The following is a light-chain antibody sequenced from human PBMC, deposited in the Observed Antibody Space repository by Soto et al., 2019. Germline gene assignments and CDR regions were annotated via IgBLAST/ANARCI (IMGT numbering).Light chain of an antibody. CDR1: PRAASSH. V-gene: IGKV3-20*01. J-gene: IGKJ2*01. Sequence: EIVLTQSPGTLSLSPGESATLSCRASPRAASSHKDWYRQKPGQAPWLLISGASNRATGIPDRFSGSGSGTDFTLSISRLEAEDAAVYYCQHYGSSPPYTFGQGTKLKSK. CDR3: QHYGSSPPYT. CDR2: GAS.